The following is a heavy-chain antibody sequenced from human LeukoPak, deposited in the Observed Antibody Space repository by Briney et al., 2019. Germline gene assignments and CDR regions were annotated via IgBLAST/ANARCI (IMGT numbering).Heavy chain of an antibody. CDR2: INPNSGGT. D-gene: IGHD6-19*01. Sequence: ASVKVSCKASGYTFTGYYMHWVRQAPGQGLEWMGWINPNSGGTNYAQKFQGRVTMTRDTSISTAYMELSRLRSDDTAAYYCARGPSSGWSNFPHNWGQGTLVTVSS. CDR1: GYTFTGYY. J-gene: IGHJ4*02. V-gene: IGHV1-2*02. CDR3: ARGPSSGWSNFPHN.